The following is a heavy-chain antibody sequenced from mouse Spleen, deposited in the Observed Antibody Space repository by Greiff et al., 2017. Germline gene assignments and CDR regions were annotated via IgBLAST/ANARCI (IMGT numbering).Heavy chain of an antibody. Sequence: EVKLQESGGGLVKLGGSLKLSCAASGFTFSSYAMSWVRQTPEKRLEWVATISSGGGNTYYPDSVKGRFTISRDNAKNTLYLQMSSLKSEDTAMYYCARHVGNYFDYWGQGTTLTVSS. CDR2: ISSGGGNT. CDR1: GFTFSSYA. CDR3: ARHVGNYFDY. J-gene: IGHJ2*01. V-gene: IGHV5-9*04.